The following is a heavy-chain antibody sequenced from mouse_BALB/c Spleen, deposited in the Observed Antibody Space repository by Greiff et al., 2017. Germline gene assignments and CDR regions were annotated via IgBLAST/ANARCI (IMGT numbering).Heavy chain of an antibody. D-gene: IGHD2-2*01. CDR3: ARSGYYRYFDV. CDR2: ILPGSGST. J-gene: IGHJ1*01. CDR1: GYTFSSYW. Sequence: VQLQQSGAELMKPGASVKISCKATGYTFSSYWIEWVKQRPGHGLEWIGEILPGSGSTNYNEKFKGKATFTADTSSNTAYMQLSSLTSEDSAVYYCARSGYYRYFDVWGAGTTVTVSS. V-gene: IGHV1-9*01.